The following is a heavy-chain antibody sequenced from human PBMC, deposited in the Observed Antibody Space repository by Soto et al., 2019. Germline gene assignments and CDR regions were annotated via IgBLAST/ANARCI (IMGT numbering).Heavy chain of an antibody. J-gene: IGHJ4*02. CDR3: ARMYYYDSSGYYYEDY. Sequence: SVKVSCQRSGGTFSSYAISCVRQAPVQGLEWMGGIIPIFGTANYAQKFQGRVTITADESTSTAYMELSSLRSEDTAVYYCARMYYYDSSGYYYEDYWGQGTLVTVSS. D-gene: IGHD3-22*01. V-gene: IGHV1-69*13. CDR1: GGTFSSYA. CDR2: IIPIFGTA.